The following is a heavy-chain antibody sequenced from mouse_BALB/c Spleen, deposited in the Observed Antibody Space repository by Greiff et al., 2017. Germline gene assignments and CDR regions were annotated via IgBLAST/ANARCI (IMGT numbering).Heavy chain of an antibody. CDR1: GYTFTSYY. CDR2: INPSNGGT. CDR3: TRWDYRYGFAY. D-gene: IGHD2-14*01. V-gene: IGHV1S81*02. Sequence: VKLVESGAELVKPGASVKLSCKASGYTFTSYYMYWVKQRPGQGLEWIGEINPSNGGTNFNEKFKSKATLTVDKSSSTAYMQLSSLTSEDSAVYYCTRWDYRYGFAYWGQGTLVTVSA. J-gene: IGHJ3*01.